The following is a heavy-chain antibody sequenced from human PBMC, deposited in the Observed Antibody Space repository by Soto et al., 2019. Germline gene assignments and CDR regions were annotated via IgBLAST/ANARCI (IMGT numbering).Heavy chain of an antibody. CDR3: ARYTPEKTGIIHDFDS. CDR1: GASIISRTYL. CDR2: IHYSGRT. D-gene: IGHD1-1*01. J-gene: IGHJ4*02. Sequence: SETLSLTCTVSGASIISRTYLWGWIRQPPGRGLEWIGSIHYSGRTYHNPSLKSRVTISADTSKNRFSLRLSAVTAADTAVYYCARYTPEKTGIIHDFDSWGQGSLVTVSS. V-gene: IGHV4-39*02.